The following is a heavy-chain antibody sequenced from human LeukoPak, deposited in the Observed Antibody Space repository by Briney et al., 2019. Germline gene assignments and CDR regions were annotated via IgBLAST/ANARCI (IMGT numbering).Heavy chain of an antibody. Sequence: GGSLRLSCAASGFTFSSYAMSWVRQAPGKGLEWVSLISWDGGSTYYADSVKGRFTISRDNSKNSLYLQMNSLRTEDTALYYCAKDGGSSWPDYYYYYYMDVWGKGTTVTVSS. CDR3: AKDGGSSWPDYYYYYYMDV. CDR1: GFTFSSYA. CDR2: ISWDGGST. V-gene: IGHV3-43*01. D-gene: IGHD6-13*01. J-gene: IGHJ6*03.